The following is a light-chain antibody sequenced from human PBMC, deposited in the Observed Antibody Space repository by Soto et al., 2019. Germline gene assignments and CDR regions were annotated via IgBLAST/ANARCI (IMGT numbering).Light chain of an antibody. CDR1: SSNIGDNT. J-gene: IGLJ3*02. V-gene: IGLV1-44*01. CDR2: SNN. Sequence: QSVLTQPLSASGTPGQRVTICCSGGSSNIGDNTVNWYQQLPGTAPKLLIYSNNQRPSGVPDRFSGSKSGTSASLAISGLQSEDEADYYCAAWDDSLFWVFGGGTKLTVL. CDR3: AAWDDSLFWV.